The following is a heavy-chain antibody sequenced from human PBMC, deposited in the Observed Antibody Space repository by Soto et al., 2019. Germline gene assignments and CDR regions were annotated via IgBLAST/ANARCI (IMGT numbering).Heavy chain of an antibody. CDR2: INHSGST. Sequence: PSETLSLTCAVYGGSFSGYYWSWIRQPPGKGLEWIGEINHSGSTNYNPSLKSRVIVSVDTSKNQFSLTVNSVTAADTAVYYCARRYGGNLDYWGQGTLVTVSS. CDR3: ARRYGGNLDY. J-gene: IGHJ4*02. D-gene: IGHD1-26*01. CDR1: GGSFSGYY. V-gene: IGHV4-34*01.